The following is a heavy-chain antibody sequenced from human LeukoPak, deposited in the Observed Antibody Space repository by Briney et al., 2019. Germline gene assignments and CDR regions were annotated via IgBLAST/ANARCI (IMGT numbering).Heavy chain of an antibody. CDR1: GFTFSSYA. V-gene: IGHV3-23*01. CDR2: ISGSGCST. D-gene: IGHD4-11*01. Sequence: GGSLRLSCAAPGFTFSSYAMSWVRQAPGKGLEWVSAISGSGCSTYYADSVKGRFTISRDNSKNTLYLQLNSLQIADTAVHYCATDSYDYTWGQGTLVTVSS. CDR3: ATDSYDYT. J-gene: IGHJ5*02.